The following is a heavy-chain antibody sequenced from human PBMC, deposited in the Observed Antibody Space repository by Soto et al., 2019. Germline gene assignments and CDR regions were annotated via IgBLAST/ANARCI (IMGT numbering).Heavy chain of an antibody. V-gene: IGHV1-3*04. J-gene: IGHJ4*02. Sequence: QVQLVQSGAEMKKPGASVKVSCKTSGFTFTTYVLHWVRQAPGQRPEWMGWINTANGNTKYSQNVRGRVILTRDTPASTTYMELSSPRSEDTAVYYCARAGYSGGWDDYWGQGTVVIVSS. CDR3: ARAGYSGGWDDY. CDR2: INTANGNT. CDR1: GFTFTTYV. D-gene: IGHD6-19*01.